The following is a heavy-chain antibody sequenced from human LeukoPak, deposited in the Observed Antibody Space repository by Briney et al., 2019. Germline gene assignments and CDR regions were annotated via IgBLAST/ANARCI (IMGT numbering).Heavy chain of an antibody. V-gene: IGHV3-23*01. J-gene: IGHJ4*02. CDR3: AKDERGLIAAASFDY. D-gene: IGHD6-13*01. CDR2: ISGSGGST. Sequence: GVSLRLSCAASGFTFSSYAMSWVRQAPGKGLEWVSAISGSGGSTYYADSVKGRFTISRDNSKNTLYLQMNSLRAEDTAVYYCAKDERGLIAAASFDYWGQGTLVTVSS. CDR1: GFTFSSYA.